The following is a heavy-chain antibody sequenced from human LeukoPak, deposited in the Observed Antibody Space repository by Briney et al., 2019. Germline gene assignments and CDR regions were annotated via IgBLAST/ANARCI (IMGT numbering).Heavy chain of an antibody. CDR3: AREARNCLGYYYMDV. Sequence: GGSLRLSCAASGFTVSSNYMSWVRQAPGKGLEWVSVIYSGGSTYYADSVKGRFTISRDNSKNTLYLQMNSLRAEDTAVYYCAREARNCLGYYYMDVWGKGTTVTVSS. CDR2: IYSGGST. CDR1: GFTVSSNY. D-gene: IGHD1-14*01. V-gene: IGHV3-53*01. J-gene: IGHJ6*03.